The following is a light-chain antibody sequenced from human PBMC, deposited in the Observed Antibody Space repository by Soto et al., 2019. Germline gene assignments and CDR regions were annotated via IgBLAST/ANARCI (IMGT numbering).Light chain of an antibody. CDR1: SSDVGGYKY. CDR3: SSYTSSSTPYV. V-gene: IGLV2-14*01. CDR2: EVS. Sequence: QSVLTQPASVSGSPGQSITISCTGTSSDVGGYKYVSWYQQHPGKAPKLMIYEVSNRPSGVSNRFSGSKSGNTASLTISGLQAEDAADYYCSSYTSSSTPYVFGTGTKVTVL. J-gene: IGLJ1*01.